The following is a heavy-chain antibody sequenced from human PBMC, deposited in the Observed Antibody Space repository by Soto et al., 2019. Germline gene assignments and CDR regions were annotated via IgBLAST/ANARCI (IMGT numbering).Heavy chain of an antibody. J-gene: IGHJ4*02. V-gene: IGHV4-59*08. D-gene: IGHD6-13*01. CDR2: IYDSGST. Sequence: SETLSLTCTVSGGSISSYYWSWIRQPPGRGLEWLGYIYDSGSTNYNPSLKSRVTMSVDTSKNQFSLKLNSVTAADTAVYYCARLSAWDYSTSWYVNHFDHWGQGTLVTVSS. CDR1: GGSISSYY. CDR3: ARLSAWDYSTSWYVNHFDH.